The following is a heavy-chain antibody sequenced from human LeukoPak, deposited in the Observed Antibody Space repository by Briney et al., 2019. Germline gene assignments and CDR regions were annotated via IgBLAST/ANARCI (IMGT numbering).Heavy chain of an antibody. J-gene: IGHJ4*02. Sequence: GGSLRLSCAASGFTFSSYAMHWVRQAPGKGLEWVAVISYDGSNKYYADSVKGRFTISRDNSKNTLYLQMNSLRAEDTAVYYCAKSLIEYSTSSSPAYWGQGTLVTVSS. CDR2: ISYDGSNK. V-gene: IGHV3-30-3*02. D-gene: IGHD6-6*01. CDR1: GFTFSSYA. CDR3: AKSLIEYSTSSSPAY.